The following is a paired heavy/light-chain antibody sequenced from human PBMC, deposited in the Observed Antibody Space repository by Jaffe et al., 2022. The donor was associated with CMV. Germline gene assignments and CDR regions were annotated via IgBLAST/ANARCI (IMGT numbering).Heavy chain of an antibody. CDR1: GFTFSSYA. V-gene: IGHV3-23*04. Sequence: EVQLVESGGGLVQPGGSLRLSCAASGFTFSSYAMSWVRQAPGKGLEWVSAISGSGGSTYYADSVKGRFTISRDNSKNTLYLQMNSLRAEDTAVYYCAPEPGIAAAVRVVFSGWGQGTLVTVSS. CDR3: APEPGIAAAVRVVFSG. J-gene: IGHJ4*02. D-gene: IGHD6-13*01. CDR2: ISGSGGST.
Light chain of an antibody. CDR1: QGIRND. J-gene: IGKJ1*01. V-gene: IGKV1-6*01. CDR2: AAS. CDR3: LQDYNYPWR. Sequence: AIQMTQSPSSLSASVGDRVTITCRASQGIRNDLGWYQQKPGKAPKLLIYAASSLQSGVPSRFSGSGSGTDFTLTISSLQPEDFATYYCLQDYNYPWRFGQGTKVEIK.